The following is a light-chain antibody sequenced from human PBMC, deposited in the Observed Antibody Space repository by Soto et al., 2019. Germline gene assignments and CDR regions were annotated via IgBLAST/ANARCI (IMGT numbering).Light chain of an antibody. V-gene: IGKV1-27*01. J-gene: IGKJ3*01. Sequence: DIQMTQSPSSLSASVGDRVTITCRASQGINHYLAWFQQKPGKVPKLLIYATSTLQSGVPSRFSGSGFGTDFTLTINSLQPEDVATYYCQKHNSAPLFFGPGTKVEIK. CDR2: ATS. CDR1: QGINHY. CDR3: QKHNSAPLF.